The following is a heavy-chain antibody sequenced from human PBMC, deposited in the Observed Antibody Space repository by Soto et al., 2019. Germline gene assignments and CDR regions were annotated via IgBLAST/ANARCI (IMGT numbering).Heavy chain of an antibody. CDR3: ARDRGYSYGYYAFDI. V-gene: IGHV4-30-2*01. J-gene: IGHJ3*02. CDR2: IYYIGST. CDR1: GGSISSGGYS. D-gene: IGHD5-18*01. Sequence: LQLQESGSGLVKPSQTLSLTCAVSGGSISSGGYSWSWIRQPPGKGLEWIGYIYYIGSTYYNPSLKMRVTISVDRSNTQFSLKLGSVTAADTAVYYCARDRGYSYGYYAFDIWGQGTMVTVSS.